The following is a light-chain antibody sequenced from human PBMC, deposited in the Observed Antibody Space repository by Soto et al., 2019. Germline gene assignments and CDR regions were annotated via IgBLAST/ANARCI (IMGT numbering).Light chain of an antibody. J-gene: IGKJ5*01. CDR1: QSISSY. CDR3: QQANSFPIT. V-gene: IGKV1-39*01. Sequence: DIQLTQSPSSLSASVGDRLTVTCRASQSISSYLNWYQQKTGKAPKILIYAASSLQSGVPQRFSGSGSGTDLTLTISRLQPEDFATYFCQQANSFPITFGQGTRLEIK. CDR2: AAS.